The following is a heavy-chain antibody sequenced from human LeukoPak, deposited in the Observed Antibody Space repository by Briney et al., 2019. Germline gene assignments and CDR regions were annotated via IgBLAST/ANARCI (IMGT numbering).Heavy chain of an antibody. CDR1: GGSISSYY. CDR2: INHSGST. J-gene: IGHJ4*02. CDR3: ASLKSRFRYYFDY. Sequence: SETLSLTCTVSGGSISSYYWSWIRQPPGKGLEWIGEINHSGSTNYNPSLKSRVTISVDTSKNQFSLKLSSVTAADTAVYYCASLKSRFRYYFDYWGQGTLVTVSS. V-gene: IGHV4-34*01.